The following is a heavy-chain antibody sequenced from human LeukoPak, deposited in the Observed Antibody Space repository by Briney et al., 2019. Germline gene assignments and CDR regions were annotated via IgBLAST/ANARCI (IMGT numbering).Heavy chain of an antibody. D-gene: IGHD5-12*01. J-gene: IGHJ4*02. V-gene: IGHV3-7*01. CDR1: GFTFSDYW. Sequence: GGSLRLSCAASGFTFSDYWMTWVRQAPGKGLEWVANMNEDGSAKYYVDSVKGRFTISRDNAKNSLYLQMNSLRDEDTAVYYCAKDGGGLSGYDWFDDWGQGTLVTVSS. CDR2: MNEDGSAK. CDR3: AKDGGGLSGYDWFDD.